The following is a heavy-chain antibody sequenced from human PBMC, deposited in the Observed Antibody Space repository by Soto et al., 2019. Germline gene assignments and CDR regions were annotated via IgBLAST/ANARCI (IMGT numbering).Heavy chain of an antibody. CDR2: IKQDASDE. J-gene: IGHJ3*02. CDR1: GFTFSNYW. D-gene: IGHD6-19*01. Sequence: EVQLVESGGGLVQPGGSLRLSCAASGFTFSNYWMTWVRQPPGKGLEWVANIKQDASDEYYVDSVKGRFTISRDNAKSSLYLQMNSLRAEDTAVYYCARSLGWRDAFDIGGQGTMVTVSS. CDR3: ARSLGWRDAFDI. V-gene: IGHV3-7*01.